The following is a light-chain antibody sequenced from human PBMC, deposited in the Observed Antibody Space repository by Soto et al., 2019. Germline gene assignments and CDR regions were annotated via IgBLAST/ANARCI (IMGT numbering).Light chain of an antibody. CDR1: QSINTW. CDR3: QQSQTYSRT. J-gene: IGKJ1*01. CDR2: DGS. V-gene: IGKV1-5*01. Sequence: DIQMTQSPSTVSASVGDRITITCRASQSINTWLAWYRQRPGEAPQLLIYDGSTLSMGVPSRFSGSGSGTDVTISISRLQPDDFATLDGQQSQTYSRTFGQGTKVEVK.